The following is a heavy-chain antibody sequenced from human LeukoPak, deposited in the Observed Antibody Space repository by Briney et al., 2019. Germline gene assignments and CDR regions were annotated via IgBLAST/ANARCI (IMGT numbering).Heavy chain of an antibody. J-gene: IGHJ4*02. CDR3: AKDQGYMVRG. V-gene: IGHV3-23*01. D-gene: IGHD3-10*01. CDR1: GFTFSSYA. CDR2: ISGSGGST. Sequence: SGGSLRLSCAASGFTFSSYAMSWVRQAPGKGLEWVSAISGSGGSTYYADSVKGRFTISRDNSKNTLYLQMNSLRAEDTAVYNCAKDQGYMVRGWGQGTLVTVSS.